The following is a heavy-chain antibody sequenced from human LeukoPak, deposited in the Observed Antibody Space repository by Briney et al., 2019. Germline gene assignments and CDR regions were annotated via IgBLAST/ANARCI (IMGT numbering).Heavy chain of an antibody. V-gene: IGHV1-46*01. Sequence: ASVKVSCKASGYTFTNYATHWVRQAPGQRLGWMGIINPSGGSTSYAQKFQGRVTMTRDMSTSTVYMELSSLRSEDTAVYYCVRQYYHYSSDYYWAPDYWGQGTLVTVSS. D-gene: IGHD3-22*01. CDR3: VRQYYHYSSDYYWAPDY. J-gene: IGHJ4*02. CDR2: INPSGGST. CDR1: GYTFTNYA.